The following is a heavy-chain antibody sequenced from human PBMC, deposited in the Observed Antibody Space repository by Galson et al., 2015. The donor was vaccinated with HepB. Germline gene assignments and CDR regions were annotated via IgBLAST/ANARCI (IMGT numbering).Heavy chain of an antibody. CDR1: TFTFSSCS. Sequence: SLRLSCAASTFTFSSCSMSWVRQAPGKGLEWVSSISSSSNYMYYADSVKGRFTISRDNAKNSLYLQMNSLRVEDTAVYYCAKGAGFGTETNFDYWGQGTLVTVSS. J-gene: IGHJ4*02. CDR2: ISSSSNYM. D-gene: IGHD3-10*01. CDR3: AKGAGFGTETNFDY. V-gene: IGHV3-21*01.